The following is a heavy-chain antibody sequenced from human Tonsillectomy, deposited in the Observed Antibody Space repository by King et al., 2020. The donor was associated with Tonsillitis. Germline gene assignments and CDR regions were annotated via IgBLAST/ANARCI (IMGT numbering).Heavy chain of an antibody. Sequence: VQLVESGGGVVQPGRSLRLSCVASGFTFNSNAMHWVRQAPAKGLEWVAVILCDGSNKYYADSVKGRFTISRDNSKNTLYVQMSSLRTEDTAVYYCARDPSSWSNLEYWGQGTLVTVSS. D-gene: IGHD6-13*01. CDR2: ILCDGSNK. CDR1: GFTFNSNA. CDR3: ARDPSSWSNLEY. V-gene: IGHV3-30-3*01. J-gene: IGHJ4*02.